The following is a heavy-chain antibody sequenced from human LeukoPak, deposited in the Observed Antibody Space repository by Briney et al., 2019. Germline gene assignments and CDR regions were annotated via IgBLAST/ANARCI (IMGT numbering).Heavy chain of an antibody. J-gene: IGHJ4*02. CDR3: AREKRYYDSSGYYGKDY. V-gene: IGHV4-39*02. D-gene: IGHD3-22*01. CDR2: IYYSGST. CDR1: GGSISSSSYY. Sequence: SETLSLTCTVSGGSISSSSYYWGWLRQPPGKGLEWIGSIYYSGSTYYNPSLKSRVTISVDTSKNQFSLKLSSVTAADTAVYYCAREKRYYDSSGYYGKDYWGQGTLVTVSS.